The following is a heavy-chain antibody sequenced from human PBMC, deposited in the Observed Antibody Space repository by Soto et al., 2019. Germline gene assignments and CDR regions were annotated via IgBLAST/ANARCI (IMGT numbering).Heavy chain of an antibody. Sequence: SVKVSCKASGFTFTSSAMQWVQQARGQRLEWIGWIVVGSGNTNYAQKFQERVTITRDMSTSTAYMELSSLRSEDTAVYYCAADLRGYCSGGSCYIGYWGQGTLVTVSS. CDR3: AADLRGYCSGGSCYIGY. CDR2: IVVGSGNT. CDR1: GFTFTSSA. V-gene: IGHV1-58*02. J-gene: IGHJ4*02. D-gene: IGHD2-15*01.